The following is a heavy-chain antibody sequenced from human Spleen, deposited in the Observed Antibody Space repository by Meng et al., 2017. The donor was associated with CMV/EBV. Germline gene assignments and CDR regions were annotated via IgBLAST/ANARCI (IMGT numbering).Heavy chain of an antibody. V-gene: IGHV3-21*01. Sequence: GEYLKISCAASNFTVNTNYMTWVRQAPGKGLEWVSSISTTSTYIYYADSVKGRFTISRDNAKNSLYLQMNSLRVEDTAVYYCAGFGVAITNGLDVWGQGTTVTVSS. CDR2: ISTTSTYI. CDR1: NFTVNTNY. J-gene: IGHJ6*02. CDR3: AGFGVAITNGLDV. D-gene: IGHD3-3*01.